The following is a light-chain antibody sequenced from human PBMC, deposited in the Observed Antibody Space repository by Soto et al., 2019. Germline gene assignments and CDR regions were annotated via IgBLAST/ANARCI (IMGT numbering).Light chain of an antibody. CDR1: QSVSSK. J-gene: IGKJ1*01. V-gene: IGKV3-15*01. Sequence: DIVMTQSPGTLSLSPGERATLSCRASQSVSSKLAWYQQRPGQAPRLLIYSASTRATGIPARFSGSGSGTEFTLTISSLQPEDFAVYYCHQRRSWPRTFGQGTKVDIK. CDR2: SAS. CDR3: HQRRSWPRT.